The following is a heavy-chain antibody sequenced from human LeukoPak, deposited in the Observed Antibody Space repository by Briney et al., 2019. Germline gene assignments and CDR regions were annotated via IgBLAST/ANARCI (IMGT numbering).Heavy chain of an antibody. D-gene: IGHD3-22*01. J-gene: IGHJ4*02. CDR3: ARASGYYDSSGYQDI. Sequence: GGSLRLSCAASGFTFSSYWMHWVRQAPGKGLVWVSCINSDGSSTNYADPVKGRFTISRDNAKNTVHLQMNSLRAEDTAVYYCARASGYYDSSGYQDIWGQGTLVTVSS. CDR2: INSDGSST. V-gene: IGHV3-74*01. CDR1: GFTFSSYW.